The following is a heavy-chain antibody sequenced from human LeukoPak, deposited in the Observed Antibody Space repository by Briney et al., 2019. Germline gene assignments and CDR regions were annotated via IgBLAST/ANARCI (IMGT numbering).Heavy chain of an antibody. J-gene: IGHJ4*02. CDR3: AREVWSGYFAVDY. CDR1: GGSISSYY. Sequence: SETLSLTCSVSGGSISSYYWSWTRQPAGKGLEWIGRVYSSGSTNYNPSLKSRVTISVHKSKNQISLMLSSLTAADTAVYYCAREVWSGYFAVDYWGQGTLVTVSS. CDR2: VYSSGST. D-gene: IGHD3-3*01. V-gene: IGHV4-4*07.